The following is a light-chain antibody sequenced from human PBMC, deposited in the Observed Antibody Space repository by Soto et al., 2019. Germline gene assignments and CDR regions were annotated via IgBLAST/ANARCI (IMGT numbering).Light chain of an antibody. CDR3: QVWDSSSDHHV. V-gene: IGLV3-21*04. J-gene: IGLJ1*01. CDR1: NIGSKS. Sequence: SYELTQPPSVSVAPGKTARITCGGNNIGSKSVHWYQQKPGQAPVLVIYYDSDRPSGIPERFSGSNSGNTATLTISRVEAGDEDDYYCQVWDSSSDHHVFGPGTKLTVL. CDR2: YDS.